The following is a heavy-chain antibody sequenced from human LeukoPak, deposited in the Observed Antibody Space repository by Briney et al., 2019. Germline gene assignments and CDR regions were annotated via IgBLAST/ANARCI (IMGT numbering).Heavy chain of an antibody. D-gene: IGHD5-18*01. Sequence: EASVKVSCKASGGTFSSYAISWVRQAPGQGLEWMGGIIPIFGTANYAQKFQGRVTITADESTSTAYMGLSSLRSEDTAVYYCARDQGYSYGPRKYYFDYWGQGTLVTVSS. CDR2: IIPIFGTA. CDR1: GGTFSSYA. V-gene: IGHV1-69*13. J-gene: IGHJ4*02. CDR3: ARDQGYSYGPRKYYFDY.